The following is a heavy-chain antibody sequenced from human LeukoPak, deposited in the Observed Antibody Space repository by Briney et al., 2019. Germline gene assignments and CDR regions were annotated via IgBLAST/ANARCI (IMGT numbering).Heavy chain of an antibody. V-gene: IGHV5-51*01. D-gene: IGHD3-9*01. CDR1: GYSFTSYW. CDR3: ARHLDILTGYYRGDYYYYMDV. J-gene: IGHJ6*03. CDR2: IYPGDSDT. Sequence: GESLKISCKGSGYSFTSYWIGWVRQMPGKGLEWMGIIYPGDSDTRYSPSFPGQVTISADKSISTAYLQWSSLKASDTAMYYCARHLDILTGYYRGDYYYYMDVWGKGTTVTVSS.